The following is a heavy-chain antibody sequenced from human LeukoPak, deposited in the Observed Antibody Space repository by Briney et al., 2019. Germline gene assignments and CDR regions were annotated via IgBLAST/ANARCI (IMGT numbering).Heavy chain of an antibody. Sequence: PGGSLRLSCAASGFTFSSYGMHWVRQAPGKGLEWVAVISYDGSNKFYADSVKGRFTISRDNSKNTLYLQMNSLRAEDTAVYYCAKDHYYDSSGLPDYWGQGTLVTVSS. J-gene: IGHJ4*02. CDR1: GFTFSSYG. CDR2: ISYDGSNK. CDR3: AKDHYYDSSGLPDY. D-gene: IGHD3-22*01. V-gene: IGHV3-30*18.